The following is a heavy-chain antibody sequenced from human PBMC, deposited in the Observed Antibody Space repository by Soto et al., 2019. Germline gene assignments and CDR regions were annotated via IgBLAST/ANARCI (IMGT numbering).Heavy chain of an antibody. V-gene: IGHV3-30-3*01. D-gene: IGHD5-18*01. J-gene: IGHJ4*02. CDR3: ARYSHGESYGASERHYSFDY. CDR2: ISYDGSNK. Sequence: QVQLVESGGGVVQPGRSLRLSCAASGFTFSSYAMHWVRQAPGKGLEGVAVISYDGSNKYYADSVKGRFTISRDNSKNTMYLQMNRIRAEDTDVYYCARYSHGESYGASERHYSFDYWGQGTLVTVSS. CDR1: GFTFSSYA.